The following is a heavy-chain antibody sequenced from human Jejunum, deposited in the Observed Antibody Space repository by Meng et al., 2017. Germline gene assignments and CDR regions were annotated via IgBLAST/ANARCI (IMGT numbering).Heavy chain of an antibody. J-gene: IGHJ4*02. CDR3: AYERTNSDYFDY. Sequence: RQHLVPVQVTSLLNLSSTLALSRDSVSGDVAGCSWSSQRPPTGIEWLGRTYYRYKWSNDYAISVKGRITINPDTSKNQFSLQLNSVTPEDTAVYYCAYERTNSDYFDYWGQGTLVTVSS. CDR1: RDSVSGDVAG. CDR2: TYYRYKWSN. V-gene: IGHV6-1*01. D-gene: IGHD2-8*01.